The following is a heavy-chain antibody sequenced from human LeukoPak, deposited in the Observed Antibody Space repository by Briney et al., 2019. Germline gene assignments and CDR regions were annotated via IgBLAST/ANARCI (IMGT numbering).Heavy chain of an antibody. CDR2: IYSGGST. CDR3: ARGGGSSWAPFDY. V-gene: IGHV3-53*01. CDR1: GFTVSSNY. J-gene: IGHJ4*02. D-gene: IGHD6-13*01. Sequence: GGSLRLSCAASGFTVSSNYMSWVRQAPGRGLEWVSVIYSGGSTYYADSVKGRFTISRDNSKNTLYLQMNSLRAEDTAVYYCARGGGSSWAPFDYWGQGTLVTVSS.